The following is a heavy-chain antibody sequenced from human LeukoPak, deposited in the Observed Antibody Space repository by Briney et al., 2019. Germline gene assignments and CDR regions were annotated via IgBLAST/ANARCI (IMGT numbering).Heavy chain of an antibody. D-gene: IGHD4-23*01. J-gene: IGHJ4*02. CDR3: ASLDYGGNSAFDY. Sequence: PSETLSLTCTVSGGSISSYFWSWIRQPPGKGLEWIGYIYYSGSTNYSPSLKSRVTISVDTSKNQFSLKLSSVTAADTAVYYCASLDYGGNSAFDYWGQGTLVTVSS. CDR2: IYYSGST. V-gene: IGHV4-59*08. CDR1: GGSISSYF.